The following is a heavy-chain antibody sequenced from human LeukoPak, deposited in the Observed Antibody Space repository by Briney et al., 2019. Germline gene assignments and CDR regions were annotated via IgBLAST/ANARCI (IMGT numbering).Heavy chain of an antibody. V-gene: IGHV3-21*01. CDR1: GFTFSSYS. J-gene: IGHJ6*03. D-gene: IGHD5-18*01. CDR3: ARVDVDTAQYYYYYYYMDV. CDR2: ISTSSSYI. Sequence: GGSLRLSCAASGFTFSSYSMNWVRQAPGKGLEWVSCISTSSSYIYYADSVKGRFTISRDNAKNSLYLQMNSLRAEDTAVYYCARVDVDTAQYYYYYYYMDVWGKGTTVTVSS.